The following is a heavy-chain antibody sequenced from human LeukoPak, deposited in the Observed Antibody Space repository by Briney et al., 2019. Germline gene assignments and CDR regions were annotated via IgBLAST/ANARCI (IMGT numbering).Heavy chain of an antibody. CDR3: ARGGGGVTSYYYYYMDV. Sequence: SATLSLTCTVSGGSISSYYWCWIRQPPGKGLEWIGYIYYSGSTNYNPSLKSRVTISVDTSKNQFSLKLSSVAAADTAVYYCARGGGGVTSYYYYYMDVWGKGTTVTVSS. CDR2: IYYSGST. CDR1: GGSISSYY. J-gene: IGHJ6*03. D-gene: IGHD2-8*02. V-gene: IGHV4-59*12.